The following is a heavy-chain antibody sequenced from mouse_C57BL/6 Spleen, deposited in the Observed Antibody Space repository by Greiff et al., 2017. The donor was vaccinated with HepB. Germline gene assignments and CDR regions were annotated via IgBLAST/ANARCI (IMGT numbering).Heavy chain of an antibody. CDR2: IRNKANNHAT. V-gene: IGHV6-6*01. D-gene: IGHD2-5*01. Sequence: EVQVVESGGGLVQPGGSMKLSCAASGFTFSDAWMDWVRQSPEKGLEWVAEIRNKANNHATYYAESVKGRFTISRDDSKSSVYLQMNSLRAEDTGIYYCTRYSNYVLDYWGQGTTLTVSS. CDR3: TRYSNYVLDY. J-gene: IGHJ2*01. CDR1: GFTFSDAW.